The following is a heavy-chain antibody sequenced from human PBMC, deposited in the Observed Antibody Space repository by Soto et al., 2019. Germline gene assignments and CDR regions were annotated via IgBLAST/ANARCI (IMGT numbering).Heavy chain of an antibody. V-gene: IGHV4-31*03. CDR2: IFYNGNA. CDR3: ASLRGSGTNFFFEK. J-gene: IGHJ4*02. D-gene: IGHD3-10*01. CDR1: GGSISNGDYY. Sequence: SETLSLTCTVSGGSISNGDYYWSWIRQHPGKGLEWIGYIFYNGNAYYTPSLKSRITISVDTSENQFSLKLTSVTAADTAVYYCASLRGSGTNFFFEKRGQGILVTVSS.